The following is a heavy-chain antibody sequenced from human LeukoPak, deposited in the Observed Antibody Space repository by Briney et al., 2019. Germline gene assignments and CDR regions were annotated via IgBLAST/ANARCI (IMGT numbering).Heavy chain of an antibody. D-gene: IGHD2-21*02. V-gene: IGHV1-8*01. Sequence: ASVKVSCKASGYTFTSYDINWVRQATGQGLEWMGWMNPNSGNTGHAQKFQGRVTMTRNTSISTAYMELSSLRSEDTAVYYCARGVRCGGDCYSGWFDPWGQGTLVTVSS. CDR2: MNPNSGNT. CDR3: ARGVRCGGDCYSGWFDP. J-gene: IGHJ5*02. CDR1: GYTFTSYD.